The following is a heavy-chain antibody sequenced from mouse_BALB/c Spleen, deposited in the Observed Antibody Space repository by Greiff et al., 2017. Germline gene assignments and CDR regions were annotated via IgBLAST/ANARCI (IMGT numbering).Heavy chain of an antibody. V-gene: IGHV5-17*02. CDR2: ISSGSSTI. Sequence: EVKLMESGGGLVQPGGSRKLSCAASGFTFSSFGMHWVRQAPEKGLEWVAYISSGSSTIYYADTVKGRFTISRDNPKNTLFLQMTSLRSEDTAMYYCARYDRYDGRFAYWGQGTLVTVSA. D-gene: IGHD2-14*01. CDR1: GFTFSSFG. J-gene: IGHJ3*01. CDR3: ARYDRYDGRFAY.